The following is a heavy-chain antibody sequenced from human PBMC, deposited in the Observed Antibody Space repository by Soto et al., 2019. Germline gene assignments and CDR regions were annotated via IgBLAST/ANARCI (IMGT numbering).Heavy chain of an antibody. V-gene: IGHV4-34*01. J-gene: IGHJ4*02. CDR1: GGSFSGYY. CDR3: ARGPWFCR. CDR2: INHSGST. D-gene: IGHD3-10*01. Sequence: QVQLQQWGAGLLKPSETLSLTCAVYGGSFSGYYWSWIRQPPGKGLEWIGEINHSGSTNYNPSLKSRVTISVDTSKNQFSLKLSSVTAADTAVYYCARGPWFCRWGQGTLVTVSS.